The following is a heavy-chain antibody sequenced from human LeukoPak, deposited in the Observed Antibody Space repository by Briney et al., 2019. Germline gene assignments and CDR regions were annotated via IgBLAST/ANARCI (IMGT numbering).Heavy chain of an antibody. CDR2: ISYDGSNK. Sequence: QAGGSLRLSCAASGFTFSSYGMHWVRQAPGKGLEWVAVISYDGSNKYYADSVKGRFTISRDNAKNSLYLQMNSLRAEDTALYYCARAKLTAYCGGDCFPPRFFDYWGQGTLVTVSS. V-gene: IGHV3-30*03. CDR1: GFTFSSYG. J-gene: IGHJ4*02. D-gene: IGHD2-21*02. CDR3: ARAKLTAYCGGDCFPPRFFDY.